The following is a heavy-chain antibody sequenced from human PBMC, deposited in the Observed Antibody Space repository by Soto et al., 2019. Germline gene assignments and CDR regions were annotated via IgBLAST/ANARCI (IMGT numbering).Heavy chain of an antibody. Sequence: QITLKESGPTLVKPTQTLTLTCTFSGFSLSTTGVAVGWIRQPPGKALEWLALVYWDDDKRYSPSLKSRLTRTKDTSKSQVVLTTPNTDPVDAATYYGALHLTAVGYFDCRGQGTLVTVSS. D-gene: IGHD4-17*01. J-gene: IGHJ4*02. CDR2: VYWDDDK. CDR1: GFSLSTTGVA. CDR3: ALHLTAVGYFDC. V-gene: IGHV2-5*02.